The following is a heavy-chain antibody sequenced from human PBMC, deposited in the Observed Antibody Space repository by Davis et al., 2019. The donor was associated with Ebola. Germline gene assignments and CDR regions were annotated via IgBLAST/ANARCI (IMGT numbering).Heavy chain of an antibody. CDR3: ARKQQLVRGDAFDI. V-gene: IGHV3-73*01. J-gene: IGHJ3*02. D-gene: IGHD6-13*01. CDR2: IRSKANSYAT. CDR1: GFTFSGSA. Sequence: GGSLRLSCAASGFTFSGSAMHWVRQASGKGLEWVGRIRSKANSYATAYAASVKGRFTISRDDSKNTAYLQMNSLKTEDTAVYYCARKQQLVRGDAFDIWGQGTTVTVSS.